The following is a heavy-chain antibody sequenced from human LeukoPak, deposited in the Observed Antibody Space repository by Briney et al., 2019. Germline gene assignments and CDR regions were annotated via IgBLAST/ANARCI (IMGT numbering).Heavy chain of an antibody. V-gene: IGHV3-23*01. D-gene: IGHD3-9*01. CDR2: TSGSVGTP. J-gene: IGHJ4*02. CDR3: AKEFDILTGYPCYFDY. Sequence: GGSLRLSCAASGITLSNYAISWVRQAPGKGLEWLSGTSGSVGTPFYADPVKGRFTISRDNFRNTVFLQMNSLRAEDTAVYYCAKEFDILTGYPCYFDYWGQGTLVTVSS. CDR1: GITLSNYA.